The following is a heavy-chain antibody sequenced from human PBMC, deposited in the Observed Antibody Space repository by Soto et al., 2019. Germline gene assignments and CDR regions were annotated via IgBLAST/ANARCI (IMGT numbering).Heavy chain of an antibody. CDR1: GFTFSDYY. Sequence: GGSLRLSCAASGFTFSDYYMSWIRQAPGKGLEWVSYISSSSSYTNYADSVKGRFTISRDNAKNSLYLQMNSLRAEDTAVYYCARDPTPYYYDSSGYIPWFDPWGQGTLVTVSS. CDR3: ARDPTPYYYDSSGYIPWFDP. V-gene: IGHV3-11*05. J-gene: IGHJ5*02. D-gene: IGHD3-22*01. CDR2: ISSSSSYT.